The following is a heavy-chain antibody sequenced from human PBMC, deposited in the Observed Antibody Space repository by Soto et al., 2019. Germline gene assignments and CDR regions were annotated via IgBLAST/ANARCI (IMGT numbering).Heavy chain of an antibody. J-gene: IGHJ6*03. CDR1: GFTFSSYW. CDR3: ARSSRGYMEV. V-gene: IGHV3-74*01. D-gene: IGHD3-10*01. CDR2: INPDGSST. Sequence: EVQLMESGGGLVQPGGSLRVSCAASGFTFSSYWMHWVRQVPGEGLVWVSRINPDGSSTNYADSEKGRFTISRDNAKSTLYLQMNSLRVEDTGVYLCARSSRGYMEVWGKGTTVTVSS.